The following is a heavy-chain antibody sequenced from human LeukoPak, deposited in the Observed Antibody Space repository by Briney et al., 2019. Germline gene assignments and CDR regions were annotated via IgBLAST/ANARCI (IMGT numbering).Heavy chain of an antibody. V-gene: IGHV4-59*08. CDR2: IYYSGST. Sequence: SEALSLTCTVSGGSISGYYWSWIRLPPGKGLEWIGYIYYSGSTNCNPSLKSRATISLDTSKNQFSLKLTSVTAADTAVYFCARHPFSSPFDYWGQGTLVTVSS. CDR3: ARHPFSSPFDY. CDR1: GGSISGYY. J-gene: IGHJ4*02.